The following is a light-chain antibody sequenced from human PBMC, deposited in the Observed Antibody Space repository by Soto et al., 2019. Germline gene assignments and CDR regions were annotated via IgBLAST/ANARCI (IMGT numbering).Light chain of an antibody. J-gene: IGLJ2*01. CDR3: QSYDSSLSGVI. Sequence: QSVLTQPPSASGAPGQRVTISCTGSSSNIGAGYDVHWYQQLPGTAPKLLIFVNNNRPSGVPDRFSGSKSGTSASLAITGLQAEDEAYYYCQSYDSSLSGVIFGGGTKLTVL. CDR2: VNN. V-gene: IGLV1-40*01. CDR1: SSNIGAGYD.